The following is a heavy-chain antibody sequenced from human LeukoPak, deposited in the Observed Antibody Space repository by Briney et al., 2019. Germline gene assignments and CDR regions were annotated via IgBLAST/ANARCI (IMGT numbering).Heavy chain of an antibody. Sequence: GGSLKLSCAASGFTFSSYWMHWVRQVQGKGLVWVSRINSDVTSTSYASSVKGRFTTSRDNAKKTLYLQMNSLRVEDTAVYYCAGDFSGYNDYWGQGTLVTVSS. CDR3: AGDFSGYNDY. CDR1: GFTFSSYW. J-gene: IGHJ4*02. V-gene: IGHV3-74*01. CDR2: INSDVTST. D-gene: IGHD5-12*01.